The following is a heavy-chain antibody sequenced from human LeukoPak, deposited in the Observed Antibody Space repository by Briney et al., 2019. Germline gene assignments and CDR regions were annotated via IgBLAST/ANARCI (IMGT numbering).Heavy chain of an antibody. D-gene: IGHD3-9*01. V-gene: IGHV1-2*02. J-gene: IGHJ6*02. CDR2: INPNSGGT. CDR1: GYTFTGYY. Sequence: ASVTVSFTSSGYTFTGYYMHWVRQPPGQGLERVGLINPNSGGTNYAQKFQGRAPMTRDTSISTAYMELSRLRSDDTAVYYCARGRYFDWLLPDYYYYGMDVWGQGATVTVSS. CDR3: ARGRYFDWLLPDYYYYGMDV.